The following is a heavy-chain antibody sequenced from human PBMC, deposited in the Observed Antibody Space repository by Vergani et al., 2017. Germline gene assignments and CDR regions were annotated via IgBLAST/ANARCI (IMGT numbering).Heavy chain of an antibody. CDR2: ISISRSTI. D-gene: IGHD3/OR15-3a*01. J-gene: IGHJ4*02. CDR3: ARDMSLWY. V-gene: IGHV3-48*01. Sequence: EVQLLESGGGLVQPGGSLRLSCAASGFTFRSYAMSWVRQAPGKGLEWVSYISISRSTIYYADSVKGRFTISRDNAKNSLYLQMNSLRAEDTAVYYCARDMSLWYWGQGTLVTVSS. CDR1: GFTFRSYA.